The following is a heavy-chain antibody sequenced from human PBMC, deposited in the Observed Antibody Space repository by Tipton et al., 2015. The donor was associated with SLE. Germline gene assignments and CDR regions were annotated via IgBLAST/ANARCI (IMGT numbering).Heavy chain of an antibody. CDR1: GDSINSDGYF. CDR2: IYYSGST. Sequence: TLSLTCTVSGDSINSDGYFWTWIRQPPGKGLEWIGYIYYSGSTYYNPSLKSRVIISVDTSKNQFSLKLSSVTVADAAVYYCARGREWEPPDYWGQGTLVSVSS. J-gene: IGHJ4*02. D-gene: IGHD1-26*01. CDR3: ARGREWEPPDY. V-gene: IGHV4-31*03.